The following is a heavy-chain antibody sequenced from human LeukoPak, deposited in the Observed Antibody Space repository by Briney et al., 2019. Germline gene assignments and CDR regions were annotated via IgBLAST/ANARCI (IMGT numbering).Heavy chain of an antibody. V-gene: IGHV3-23*01. CDR2: ISGSGGST. CDR1: GFSFSSYA. Sequence: GGSLRLSCAASGFSFSSYAMSWVRQAPGKGLEWVSAISGSGGSTYYADSVKGRFTISRDNSKNTLYLQMNSLRAEDTAVYYCAKGRYDFWSGYLTDWGQGTLVTVSS. D-gene: IGHD3-3*01. J-gene: IGHJ4*02. CDR3: AKGRYDFWSGYLTD.